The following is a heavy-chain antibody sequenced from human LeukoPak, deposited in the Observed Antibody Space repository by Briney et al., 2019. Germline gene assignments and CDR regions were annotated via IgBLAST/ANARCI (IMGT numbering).Heavy chain of an antibody. J-gene: IGHJ4*02. CDR2: ISAYNGNT. CDR1: GYTFSSSD. D-gene: IGHD6-19*01. V-gene: IGHV1-18*01. CDR3: ARGSVAGHAYYFDY. Sequence: GASVKVSCKASGYTFSSSDINWVRQAPGQGLEWMGWISAYNGNTNYAQKLQGRVTMTTDTSTSTAYMELRSLRSDDTAVYYCARGSVAGHAYYFDYWGQGTLVTVSS.